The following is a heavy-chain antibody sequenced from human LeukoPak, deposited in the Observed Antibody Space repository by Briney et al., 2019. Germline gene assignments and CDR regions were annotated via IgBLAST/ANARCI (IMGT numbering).Heavy chain of an antibody. J-gene: IGHJ3*02. D-gene: IGHD3-16*01. CDR3: TTSGIGVQYDYAFDI. CDR1: GFTFSNAW. CDR2: IKSKTDGGTT. Sequence: KSGGSLRLSCAASGFTFSNAWMSWVRQAPGKGLEWVGRIKSKTDGGTTDYAAPVKGRFTISRDDSKNTLYLQMNSLKTEDTAVYYCTTSGIGVQYDYAFDIWGQGTMVTVSS. V-gene: IGHV3-15*01.